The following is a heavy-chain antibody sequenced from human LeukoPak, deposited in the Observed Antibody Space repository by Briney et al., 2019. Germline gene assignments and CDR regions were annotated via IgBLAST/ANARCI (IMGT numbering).Heavy chain of an antibody. CDR1: GGSISSGSYY. CDR2: IYTSGST. Sequence: SETLSLTCTVSGGSISSGSYYWSWIRQPAGKGLEWIGRIYTSGSTNYNPSLKSRVTISVDTSKNQFSLKPSSVTAADTAVYYCARHPLSYYDSSGYHPYYFDYWGQGTLVTVSS. V-gene: IGHV4-61*02. CDR3: ARHPLSYYDSSGYHPYYFDY. D-gene: IGHD3-22*01. J-gene: IGHJ4*02.